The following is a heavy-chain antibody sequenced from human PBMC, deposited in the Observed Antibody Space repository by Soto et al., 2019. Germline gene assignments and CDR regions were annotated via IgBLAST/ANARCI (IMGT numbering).Heavy chain of an antibody. J-gene: IGHJ4*02. CDR1: GFSLSTSGVG. CDR2: IYWDDDK. CDR3: AHRRGLYRSGSYYFDY. D-gene: IGHD1-26*01. Sequence: QITLKESGPTLVKPTQTLTLTCTFSGFSLSTSGVGVGWIRQPPGKALEWLALIYWDDDKRYSPSLKSRLTITKDPSKTQVVLTMTNMDPVDTATYYCAHRRGLYRSGSYYFDYWGQGTLVTVSS. V-gene: IGHV2-5*02.